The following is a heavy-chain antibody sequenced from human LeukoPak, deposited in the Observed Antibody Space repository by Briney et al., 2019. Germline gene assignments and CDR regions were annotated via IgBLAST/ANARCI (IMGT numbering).Heavy chain of an antibody. J-gene: IGHJ5*02. V-gene: IGHV4-34*01. D-gene: IGHD6-13*01. CDR3: ARRVRIAAPFNP. CDR1: GDSLSGYY. Sequence: PSETLSLTCAAYGDSLSGYYWSWIRQPPGKGLEWIGEINHSGSTNYNPSLKSRVTVSVDTSKNQFSLKLTSVAAADTAVYYCARRVRIAAPFNPWGQGTLIIVSS. CDR2: INHSGST.